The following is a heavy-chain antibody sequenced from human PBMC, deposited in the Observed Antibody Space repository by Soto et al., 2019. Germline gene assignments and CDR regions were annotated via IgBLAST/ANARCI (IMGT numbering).Heavy chain of an antibody. CDR1: GGTFSSYA. CDR3: ANALGLYYFDY. Sequence: ASVKVSCKASGGTFSSYAISWVRQAPGQGLEWMGGIIPIFGTAKYSQKFQGRVTITRDTSASTAYMELSSLRSEDTAVYYCANALGLYYFDYWGQGTLVTVSS. V-gene: IGHV1-69*05. D-gene: IGHD2-8*01. CDR2: IIPIFGTA. J-gene: IGHJ4*02.